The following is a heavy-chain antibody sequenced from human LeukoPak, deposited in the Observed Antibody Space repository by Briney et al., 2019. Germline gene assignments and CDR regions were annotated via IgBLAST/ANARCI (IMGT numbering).Heavy chain of an antibody. D-gene: IGHD6-13*01. CDR2: ISTSSNYI. CDR1: GFIFSTYN. J-gene: IGHJ4*02. CDR3: ARDHLNSSWLDY. V-gene: IGHV3-21*01. Sequence: PGGSLRLSCAASGFIFSTYNMNWVRQAPGNGLEGGSSISTSSNYISYADSVKGRFTISRDTAKNSLYLKMNSLRAEDTAVYYCARDHLNSSWLDYWGQGTLITVSS.